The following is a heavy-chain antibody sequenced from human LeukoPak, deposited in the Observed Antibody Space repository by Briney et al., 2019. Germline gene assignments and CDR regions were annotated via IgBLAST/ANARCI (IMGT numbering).Heavy chain of an antibody. Sequence: GGSLRLSCAASGFTFSSYAMHWVRQAPGKGLEWVAVISYDGSNKYYADSVKGRFTISRGNSKNTLYLQMNSLRAEDTAVYYCARDEWELLPFDYWGQGTLVTVSS. J-gene: IGHJ4*02. D-gene: IGHD1-26*01. CDR3: ARDEWELLPFDY. V-gene: IGHV3-30*04. CDR2: ISYDGSNK. CDR1: GFTFSSYA.